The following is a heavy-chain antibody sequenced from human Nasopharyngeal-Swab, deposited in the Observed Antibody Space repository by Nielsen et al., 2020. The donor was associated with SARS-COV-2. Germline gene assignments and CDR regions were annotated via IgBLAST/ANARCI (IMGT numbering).Heavy chain of an antibody. V-gene: IGHV3-21*01. J-gene: IGHJ4*02. Sequence: GESLKISCAVSGLTVSSTYMSWVRQAPGKGLEWVSSISNSNNYIYYADSVKGRFTISRDNAKSSLYLQMNSLRDEDTAVYYCATEAGGFDYWGQGTLVTVSS. CDR1: GLTVSSTY. D-gene: IGHD1-14*01. CDR3: ATEAGGFDY. CDR2: ISNSNNYI.